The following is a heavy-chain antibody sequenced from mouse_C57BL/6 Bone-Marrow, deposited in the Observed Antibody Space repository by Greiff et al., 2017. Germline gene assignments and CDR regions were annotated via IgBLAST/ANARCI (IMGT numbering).Heavy chain of an antibody. CDR3: AKRVYGSSDDAMDY. Sequence: VKLLESGPGLVQPSQSLSITCTVSGFSLTSYGVHWVRQSPGKGLEWLGVIWRGGSTDYNAAFMSRLSITKDNSKSQVFCKMNSLQADDTAIYYCAKRVYGSSDDAMDYWGQGTSVTVSS. CDR1: GFSLTSYG. V-gene: IGHV2-5*01. J-gene: IGHJ4*01. CDR2: IWRGGST. D-gene: IGHD1-1*01.